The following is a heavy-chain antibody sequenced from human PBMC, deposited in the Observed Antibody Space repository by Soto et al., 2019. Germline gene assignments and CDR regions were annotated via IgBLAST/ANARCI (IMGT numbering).Heavy chain of an antibody. J-gene: IGHJ6*02. V-gene: IGHV4-30-4*01. CDR1: GGSISSGDYY. CDR2: IYYSGST. CDR3: AGQPTAGSYYDLGSYYYYYAMDV. Sequence: QVQLQESGPGLVKPSQTLSLTCSVSGGSISSGDYYWNWIRQPPGKGLEWIGHIYYSGSTYYNSYLKSRVTISLDTSKNQFSLKLSSVTAADTAVYYCAGQPTAGSYYDLGSYYYYYAMDVWGQGTTVTVSS. D-gene: IGHD3-10*01.